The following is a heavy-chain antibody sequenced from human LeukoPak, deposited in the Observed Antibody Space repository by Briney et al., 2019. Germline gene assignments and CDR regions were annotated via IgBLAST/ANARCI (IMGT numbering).Heavy chain of an antibody. D-gene: IGHD2-15*01. CDR2: IDYSGST. Sequence: SETLSLTCTISGDSISSYYWNWIRQPPGKGLEWIGYIDYSGSTNYNPSLKSRVTISVDTSKNQFSLKLSSVTAADTAVYYCARLVHCSGGSCYSAGGRDWFDPWGQGTLVTVSS. J-gene: IGHJ5*02. CDR1: GDSISSYY. CDR3: ARLVHCSGGSCYSAGGRDWFDP. V-gene: IGHV4-59*08.